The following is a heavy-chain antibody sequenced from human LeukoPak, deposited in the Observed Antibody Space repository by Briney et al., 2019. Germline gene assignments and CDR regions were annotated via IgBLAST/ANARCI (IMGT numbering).Heavy chain of an antibody. V-gene: IGHV3-30*02. CDR3: AQDHTYALHM. D-gene: IGHD2-8*01. CDR1: GYSFTTYG. J-gene: IGHJ3*02. CDR2: IKDDGNTK. Sequence: GGSLRLSCAASGYSFTTYGVQWVRQAPGKGLEWVALIKDDGNTKFYADSVEGRFTLSKDNSKNTLYLQMNSLRPEDTAVYYCAQDHTYALHMWGQGTMVTVSS.